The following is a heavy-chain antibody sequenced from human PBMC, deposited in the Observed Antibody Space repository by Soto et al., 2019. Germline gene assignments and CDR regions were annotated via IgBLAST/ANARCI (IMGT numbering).Heavy chain of an antibody. CDR2: ISSSSSTI. D-gene: IGHD3-22*01. Sequence: GGSLRLTCAASGFTFSSYSMNWVRQAPGKGLEWVSYISSSSSTIYYAESVKGRFTISRDNAKNSLYLQMNSLRDEDTAVYYCARDLVMIVVVITPYGMDVWGQGTTVTVSS. CDR1: GFTFSSYS. V-gene: IGHV3-48*02. J-gene: IGHJ6*02. CDR3: ARDLVMIVVVITPYGMDV.